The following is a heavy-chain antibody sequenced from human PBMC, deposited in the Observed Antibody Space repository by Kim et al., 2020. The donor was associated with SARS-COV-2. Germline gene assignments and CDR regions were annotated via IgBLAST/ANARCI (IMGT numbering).Heavy chain of an antibody. D-gene: IGHD3-10*01. V-gene: IGHV3-48*04. CDR2: IISSSSTI. CDR1: GFTFSSYS. J-gene: IGHJ4*02. Sequence: GGSLRLSCAASGFTFSSYSMNWVRQAPGKGLEWVSYIISSSSTIYYADSVKGRFTISRDNAKNSLYLQMNSLRAEDTAVYYCARRMGLWRVQGTLVTVSS. CDR3: ARRMGLW.